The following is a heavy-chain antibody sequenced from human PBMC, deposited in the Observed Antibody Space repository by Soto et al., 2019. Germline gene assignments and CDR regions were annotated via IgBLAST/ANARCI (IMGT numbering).Heavy chain of an antibody. V-gene: IGHV1-69*02. CDR3: GRQVVVVPAAGRWPETTGYMAV. Sequence: SVKVSCKASGGTFSSYTISWVRQAPGQGLEWMGRIIPILGIANYAQKFQGRVTITADKSTSSAYMELRSLRSGDTAVYYCGRQVVVVPAAGRWPETTGYMAVWGKGTTVTVSS. D-gene: IGHD2-2*01. CDR2: IIPILGIA. J-gene: IGHJ6*03. CDR1: GGTFSSYT.